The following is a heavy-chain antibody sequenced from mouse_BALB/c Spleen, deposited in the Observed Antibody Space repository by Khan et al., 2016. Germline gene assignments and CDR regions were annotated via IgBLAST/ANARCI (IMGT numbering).Heavy chain of an antibody. CDR1: GFNIKDTY. J-gene: IGHJ1*01. Sequence: VRLQQSGAELVKPGASVKLSCTASGFNIKDTYMHWVQQRPEQDLEWIGRIDPANGNTKYHPKFQGKATITADTSSNTAYLQLSGLTSEDTADYYCARDYGNYGYWYFDVWGAGTTVTVSS. D-gene: IGHD2-1*01. V-gene: IGHV14-3*02. CDR3: ARDYGNYGYWYFDV. CDR2: IDPANGNT.